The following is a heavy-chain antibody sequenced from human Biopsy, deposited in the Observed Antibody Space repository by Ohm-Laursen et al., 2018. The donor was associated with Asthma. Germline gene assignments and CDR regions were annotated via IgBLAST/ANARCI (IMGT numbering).Heavy chain of an antibody. CDR3: AREKGHSGSYYLDS. CDR1: GFDFDDFA. J-gene: IGHJ4*02. V-gene: IGHV3-9*01. CDR2: ISWNSVSL. D-gene: IGHD1-26*01. Sequence: SLRLSCAASGFDFDDFAMHWVRQAPGKGLEWVSRISWNSVSLDYAASVKGRFTISRDNAKNTLYLQMNDLRADDTALYYCAREKGHSGSYYLDSWGQGTLVSVSS.